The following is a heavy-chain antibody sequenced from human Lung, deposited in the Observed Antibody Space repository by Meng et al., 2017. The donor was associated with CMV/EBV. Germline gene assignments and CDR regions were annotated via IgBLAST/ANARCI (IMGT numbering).Heavy chain of an antibody. J-gene: IGHJ4*02. V-gene: IGHV3-7*01. CDR2: IKQDGSEK. CDR1: GFTFSGYW. Sequence: GGSXRLXCAASGFTFSGYWMSWVRQAPGKGLEWVANIKQDGSEKYYVDPVKGRFTISRDNAKKSLYLQMNSLRAEDRAVYYCAIEGFSSSWYEGRDFDYWGQGTLVTVSS. D-gene: IGHD6-13*01. CDR3: AIEGFSSSWYEGRDFDY.